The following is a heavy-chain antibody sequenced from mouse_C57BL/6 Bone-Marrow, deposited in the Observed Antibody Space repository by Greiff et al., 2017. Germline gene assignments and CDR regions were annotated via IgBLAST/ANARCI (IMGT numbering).Heavy chain of an antibody. CDR3: ARRAYYYYAMDY. J-gene: IGHJ4*01. Sequence: EVQLQQSGPVLVKPGASVKMSCKASGYTFTDYYMNWVKQSHGKSLEWIGVINPYNGGTSYNQKFKGKATLTVDKSSSTAYMELNSLTSEDSAVYYCARRAYYYYAMDYWGEGTSDTVSS. V-gene: IGHV1-19*01. CDR2: INPYNGGT. CDR1: GYTFTDYY.